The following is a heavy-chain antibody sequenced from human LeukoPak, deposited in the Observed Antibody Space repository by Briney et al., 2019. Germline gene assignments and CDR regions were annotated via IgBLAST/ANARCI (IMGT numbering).Heavy chain of an antibody. CDR3: VTEYWYRFDY. Sequence: GGSLRLSCITSGFNFRRYNMAWVRQAPGKGLEWLATFAWDESAIEYTDSVRGRFTISRDNAKNSVHLQMTGLRAEDTAVYFCVTEYWYRFDYWGQGLLDTVSS. CDR2: FAWDESAI. J-gene: IGHJ4*02. CDR1: GFNFRRYN. D-gene: IGHD6-13*01. V-gene: IGHV3-7*01.